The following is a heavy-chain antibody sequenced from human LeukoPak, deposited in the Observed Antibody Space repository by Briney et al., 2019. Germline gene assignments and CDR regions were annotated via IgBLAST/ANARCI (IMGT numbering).Heavy chain of an antibody. CDR3: ARARNYYDSSDYYYEGDAFDI. CDR1: SGSISSSSYY. Sequence: SETLSLTCTVSSGSISSSSYYWGWIRQPPGKGLEWIGSIYYSGSTYYNPSLKSRVTISVDTSKNQFSLKLSSVTAADTAVYFCARARNYYDSSDYYYEGDAFDIWGQGTMVTVSS. CDR2: IYYSGST. J-gene: IGHJ3*02. D-gene: IGHD3-22*01. V-gene: IGHV4-39*07.